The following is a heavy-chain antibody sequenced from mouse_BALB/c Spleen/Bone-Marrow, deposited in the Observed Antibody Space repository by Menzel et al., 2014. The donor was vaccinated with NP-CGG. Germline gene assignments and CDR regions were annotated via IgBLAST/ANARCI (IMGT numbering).Heavy chain of an antibody. Sequence: QVQLQQSGSVLVRPGASVKLSCKASGYTFTSPWMHWAKQRPGQGLEWIGEIHPNSGNTNYNEKFKSKATLTVDKSSSTAYMQLSSLTSEDSAVYYCTRWYYGNYFDYWGQGTTLTVSS. J-gene: IGHJ2*01. CDR2: IHPNSGNT. CDR3: TRWYYGNYFDY. D-gene: IGHD2-1*01. CDR1: GYTFTSPW. V-gene: IGHV1S130*01.